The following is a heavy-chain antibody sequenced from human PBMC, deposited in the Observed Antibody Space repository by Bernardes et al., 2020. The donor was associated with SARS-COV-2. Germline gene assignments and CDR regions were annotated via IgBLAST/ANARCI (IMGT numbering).Heavy chain of an antibody. CDR1: GVSFTDYA. CDR2: IIGNGGST. D-gene: IGHD1-1*01. V-gene: IGHV3-23*01. Sequence: GGSLRLSCAASGVSFTDYAMSWVRQFPGKGLEWVAGIIGNGGSTYYADSVKGRFTISRDNSKNTLYLQMNSLRAEDTAVYYCAKDLEEDWFDPWGQGTLVTVSS. J-gene: IGHJ5*02. CDR3: AKDLEEDWFDP.